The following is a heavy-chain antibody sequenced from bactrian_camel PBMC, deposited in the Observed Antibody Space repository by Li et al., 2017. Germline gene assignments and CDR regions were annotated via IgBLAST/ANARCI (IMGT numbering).Heavy chain of an antibody. J-gene: IGHJ4*01. V-gene: IGHV3S1*01. CDR2: IDYGGSRI. CDR1: GFAFSKHW. D-gene: IGHD7*01. Sequence: QVQLVESGGGSVQPGGSLRLSCAASGFAFSKHWMIWVRQAPGKGLEWVSTIDYGGSRIAYADSVKGRFTISRDNAKNTLYLQLNSLKTEDTAMYYCCNWDGPARDVPLPQGDQGTQVTVS.